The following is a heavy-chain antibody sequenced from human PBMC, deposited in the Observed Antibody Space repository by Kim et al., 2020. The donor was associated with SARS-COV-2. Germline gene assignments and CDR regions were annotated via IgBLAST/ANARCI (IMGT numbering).Heavy chain of an antibody. J-gene: IGHJ4*02. D-gene: IGHD3-10*01. CDR3: GRSPHRGSFDY. V-gene: IGHV3-23*05. CDR1: GFTVSTNV. CDR2: MYPNGNTT. Sequence: GGSLRLSCAASGFTVSTNVMSWVRQAPGKGLEWVSAMYPNGNTTFYADSVRGRFTTSENNPKTTLYVQMNSRRVEDTARYYCGRSPHRGSFDYWGQGILVTVSS.